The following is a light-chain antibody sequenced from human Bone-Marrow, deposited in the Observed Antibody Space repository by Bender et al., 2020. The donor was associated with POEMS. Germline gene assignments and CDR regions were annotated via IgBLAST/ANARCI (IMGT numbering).Light chain of an antibody. V-gene: IGLV3-25*03. CDR1: ALPKQY. J-gene: IGLJ2*01. CDR3: QSSDSSGSYVI. Sequence: SYELTQPPAVSVSPGQTATITCSGDALPKQYAYWYQQKPGQAPVLVIYKDSERPSGIPERFSGSRSGTTVTLTISGVQAEDEADYYCQSSDSSGSYVIFGGGTRLTVL. CDR2: KDS.